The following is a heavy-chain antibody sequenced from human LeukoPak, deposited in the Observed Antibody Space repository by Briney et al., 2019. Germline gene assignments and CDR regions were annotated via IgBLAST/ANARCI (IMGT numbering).Heavy chain of an antibody. CDR2: ISSSGDRT. D-gene: IGHD1-7*01. CDR3: AKEYRINGSTRGFDF. J-gene: IGHJ4*02. CDR1: GLIFSSHA. Sequence: SGGSLRLSCAASGLIFSSHAMSWVRQAPGKGLEWVSAISSSGDRTYYADSVKGRFTISRDNSKNTVYLQMISLGAEDTAIYYCAKEYRINGSTRGFDFWGQGTLVTVSS. V-gene: IGHV3-23*01.